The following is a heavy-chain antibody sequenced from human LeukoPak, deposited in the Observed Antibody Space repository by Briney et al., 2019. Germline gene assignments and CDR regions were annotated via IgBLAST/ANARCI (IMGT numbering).Heavy chain of an antibody. J-gene: IGHJ6*02. V-gene: IGHV3-7*01. Sequence: PGGSLRLSCAASGFTFSSYWMSWVRQAPGKGLEWVANIRQDGSEKYYVDSVKGRFTISRDNSRSSLYLQMNSLGAEDTAVYYCATDSPLLLWSSYGMDVWGQGTTVTVSS. CDR1: GFTFSSYW. D-gene: IGHD3-10*01. CDR3: ATDSPLLLWSSYGMDV. CDR2: IRQDGSEK.